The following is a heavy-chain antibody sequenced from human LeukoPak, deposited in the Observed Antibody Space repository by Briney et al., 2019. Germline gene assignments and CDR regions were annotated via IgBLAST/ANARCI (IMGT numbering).Heavy chain of an antibody. D-gene: IGHD3-10*01. CDR3: ARASEGFGLNYFDY. Sequence: ASVKVSCKASGGTFSNYAISWVRQAPGQGLEWMGRIIPIPGIANYAQKFQGRVTITADESTSTAYMELSSLRSEDTAVYYCARASEGFGLNYFDYWGQGTLVTVSS. V-gene: IGHV1-69*04. CDR2: IIPIPGIA. CDR1: GGTFSNYA. J-gene: IGHJ4*02.